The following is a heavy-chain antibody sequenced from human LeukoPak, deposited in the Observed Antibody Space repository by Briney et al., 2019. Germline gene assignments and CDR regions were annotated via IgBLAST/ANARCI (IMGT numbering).Heavy chain of an antibody. J-gene: IGHJ4*02. CDR1: GFTFSTSA. V-gene: IGHV3-21*01. CDR2: ISPTGGAI. CDR3: ASGIRERGFDY. D-gene: IGHD1-1*01. Sequence: GGSLRLSCAASGFTFSTSAMNWVGQAPGRGLEWVSSISPTGGAIFYAASLRGRIIISRDNAKNSLFLQMNSLTAEDTALYFCASGIRERGFDYWGQGTLVTVSS.